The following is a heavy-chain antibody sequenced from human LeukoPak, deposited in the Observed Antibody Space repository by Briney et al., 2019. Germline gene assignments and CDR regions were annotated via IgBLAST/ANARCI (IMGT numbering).Heavy chain of an antibody. CDR3: ARVTIFGVVIIWRAVDI. D-gene: IGHD3-3*01. CDR1: GGSMNKYY. V-gene: IGHV4-34*01. CDR2: INHSGST. J-gene: IGHJ3*02. Sequence: PSETLSLTCTVSGGSMNKYYWNWIRHPPGKGLEWIGEINHSGSTNYNPSLKSRVTISVDTSKNQFSLKLSSVTAADTAVYYCARVTIFGVVIIWRAVDIWGQGTMVTVSS.